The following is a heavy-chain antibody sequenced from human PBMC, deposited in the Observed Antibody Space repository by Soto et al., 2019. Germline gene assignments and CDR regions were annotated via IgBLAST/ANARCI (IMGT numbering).Heavy chain of an antibody. V-gene: IGHV3-30*18. D-gene: IGHD2-15*01. CDR3: AKVFVIYCSGGSCYDGMDV. CDR1: GFTFSSYG. Sequence: QVQLVESGGGVVQPGRSLRLSCAASGFTFSSYGMHWVRQAPGKGLEWVAVISYDGSNKYYADSVKGRFTISRDNSKNTLYLQMNSLRAEDTAVYYCAKVFVIYCSGGSCYDGMDVWGQGTTVTVSS. J-gene: IGHJ6*02. CDR2: ISYDGSNK.